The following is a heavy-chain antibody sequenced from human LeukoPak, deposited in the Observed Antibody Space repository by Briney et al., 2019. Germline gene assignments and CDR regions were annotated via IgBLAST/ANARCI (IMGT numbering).Heavy chain of an antibody. CDR3: ARDFAVAGTAGY. CDR1: GYIFTSYG. CDR2: ISAYSGST. V-gene: IGHV1-18*01. Sequence: GASVKVSCKASGYIFTSYGINWVRQAPGQGLEWMGWISAYSGSTNYAQKLQGRVTMTTDTSTTTAYMELRSLRSDDTAVYYCARDFAVAGTAGYWGQGTLVTVSS. D-gene: IGHD6-19*01. J-gene: IGHJ4*02.